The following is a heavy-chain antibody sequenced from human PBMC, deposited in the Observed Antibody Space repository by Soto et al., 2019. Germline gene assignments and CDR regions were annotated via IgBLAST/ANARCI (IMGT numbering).Heavy chain of an antibody. Sequence: GGSLRLSCAASGFTVSSNYMSWVRQAPGKGLEWVSVIYSGGSTYYADSVKGRFTISRHNSKNTLYLQMNSLRAEDTAVYYCARAKKDILTGYRATYYFDYWGQGTLVTVSS. CDR3: ARAKKDILTGYRATYYFDY. CDR1: GFTVSSNY. CDR2: IYSGGST. J-gene: IGHJ4*02. D-gene: IGHD3-9*01. V-gene: IGHV3-53*04.